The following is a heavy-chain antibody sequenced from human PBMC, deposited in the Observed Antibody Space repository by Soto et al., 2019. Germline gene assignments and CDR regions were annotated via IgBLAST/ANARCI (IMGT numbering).Heavy chain of an antibody. CDR3: ARRRGYYYGMDV. CDR2: IDPSDSYT. V-gene: IGHV5-10-1*01. CDR1: GYSFTSYW. J-gene: IGHJ6*02. D-gene: IGHD3-10*01. Sequence: GESLKISCKGSGYSFTSYWISWVRQMPGKGLEWMGRIDPSDSYTNYSPSFQGHVTISADKSISTAYLQWSSLKASDTAMYYGARRRGYYYGMDVWGQGTTVTVSS.